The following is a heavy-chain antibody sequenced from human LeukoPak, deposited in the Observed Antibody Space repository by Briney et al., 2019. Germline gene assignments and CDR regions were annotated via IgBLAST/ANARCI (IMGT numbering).Heavy chain of an antibody. Sequence: SETLSLTCTVSGGSISTYYWSWVRQSPGKGLEWIGYINYSGRTNSSPSLKSRVAISVDTSKNQFSLRLSSVTAADTAVYYCAGRDGLYYFDYWGQGTLVTVSS. J-gene: IGHJ4*02. CDR3: AGRDGLYYFDY. V-gene: IGHV4-59*08. CDR1: GGSISTYY. CDR2: INYSGRT. D-gene: IGHD5-24*01.